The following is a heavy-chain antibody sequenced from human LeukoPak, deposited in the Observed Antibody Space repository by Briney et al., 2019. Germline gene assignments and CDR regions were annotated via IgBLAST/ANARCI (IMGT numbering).Heavy chain of an antibody. CDR1: GYTFTGYY. Sequence: ASVTVSFKGSGYTFTGYYMHSVRQAPGQELEWMGWINPKRGGTNYEQKVQGRVIMTRDTSISTAYMELGRLTSDDTAVYYCARHMTTANNWFDPWGQGTLVTVSS. J-gene: IGHJ5*02. V-gene: IGHV1-2*02. CDR2: INPKRGGT. CDR3: ARHMTTANNWFDP. D-gene: IGHD1-1*01.